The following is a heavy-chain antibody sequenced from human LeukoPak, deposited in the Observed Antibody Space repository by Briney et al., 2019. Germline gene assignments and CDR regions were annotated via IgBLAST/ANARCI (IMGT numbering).Heavy chain of an antibody. J-gene: IGHJ4*02. CDR3: ARTNSGVIMLYTIRSAF. CDR1: GFTFNLHW. V-gene: IGHV3-7*01. Sequence: GGSLRLSCVASGFTFNLHWMSWVRQAPGKGLEWVANINQVGSEKYYLDSVRGRFTISRDNATNLLYLQMNSLRAEDTAVYYCARTNSGVIMLYTIRSAFWGQGTLVTVSS. CDR2: INQVGSEK. D-gene: IGHD2-8*01.